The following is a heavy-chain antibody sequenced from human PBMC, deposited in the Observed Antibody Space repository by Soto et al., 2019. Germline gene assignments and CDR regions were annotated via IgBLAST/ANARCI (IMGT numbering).Heavy chain of an antibody. D-gene: IGHD6-19*01. Sequence: SETLSLTCDVSGESISSDKWWSCVRQSPGKGLEWIGEAYHSGRAHYNPSLNSRVTISVDYSKNQFTLKLSSVTAADTAVYYCVRNGRYALGIWGQGTLVTGSS. CDR3: VRNGRYALGI. J-gene: IGHJ3*02. V-gene: IGHV4-4*02. CDR2: AYHSGRA. CDR1: GESISSDKW.